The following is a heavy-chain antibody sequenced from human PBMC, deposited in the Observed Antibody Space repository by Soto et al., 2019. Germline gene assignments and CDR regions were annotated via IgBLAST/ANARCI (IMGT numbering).Heavy chain of an antibody. Sequence: QVQLVKSGAEVKKPGASVKVYCKASGYTFSSYHNSWVRQAPGQGLEWMGWISAYNGNTNYAQKLQGRVTMTTDTSTITAYMELRSLRSDDRAWYYCARDGPPPDYWGQGTLVTVSS. CDR1: GYTFSSYH. J-gene: IGHJ4*02. CDR3: ARDGPPPDY. V-gene: IGHV1-18*01. CDR2: ISAYNGNT.